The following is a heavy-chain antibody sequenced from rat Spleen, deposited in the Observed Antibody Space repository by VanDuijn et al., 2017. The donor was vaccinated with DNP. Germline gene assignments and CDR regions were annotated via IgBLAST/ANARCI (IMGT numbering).Heavy chain of an antibody. J-gene: IGHJ4*01. Sequence: EVQVVETGGGLVQPGRSLKLSCAASGFTFSDYYMAWVRQAPTKGLEWVAYISYDGGSTYYGDSVKGRFTISRDDTKNTLSLQMDSLRSEDTATYYCTRIGDLHNGGDGDALDAWGQGTSVTVSS. CDR3: TRIGDLHNGGDGDALDA. CDR1: GFTFSDYY. CDR2: ISYDGGST. D-gene: IGHD1-1*01. V-gene: IGHV5-20*01.